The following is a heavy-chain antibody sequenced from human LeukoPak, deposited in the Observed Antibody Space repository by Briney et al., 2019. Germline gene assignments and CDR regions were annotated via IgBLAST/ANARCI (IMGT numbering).Heavy chain of an antibody. CDR1: GFTFSSYW. CDR3: AREYDFWSGYPLDY. CDR2: IKQDGSEK. Sequence: GGSLRLSCAASGFTFSSYWVSWVRQAPGKGLEWVANIKQDGSEKYYVDSVKGRFTISRDNAKNSLYLQMNSLRAEDTAVYYCAREYDFWSGYPLDYWGQGTLVTVSS. J-gene: IGHJ4*02. D-gene: IGHD3-3*01. V-gene: IGHV3-7*01.